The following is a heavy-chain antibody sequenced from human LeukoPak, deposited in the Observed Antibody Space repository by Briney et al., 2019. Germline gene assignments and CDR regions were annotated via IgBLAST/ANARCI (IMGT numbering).Heavy chain of an antibody. CDR2: ISWTIADI. D-gene: IGHD3-22*01. CDR3: AKDRFYYDSSAYYQLDS. Sequence: GGSLRLSCAVSRFTFDDYAMHWVRQAPGKGLEWIAYISWTIADIDYADFARGRFTISRDNAKNSLYLQMDSLRAEDTAFYYCAKDRFYYDSSAYYQLDSWGQGTLVIVSS. J-gene: IGHJ5*01. V-gene: IGHV3-9*01. CDR1: RFTFDDYA.